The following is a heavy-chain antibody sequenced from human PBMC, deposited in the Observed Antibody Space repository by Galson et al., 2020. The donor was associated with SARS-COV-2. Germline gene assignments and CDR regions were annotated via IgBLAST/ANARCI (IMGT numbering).Heavy chain of an antibody. J-gene: IGHJ4*02. D-gene: IGHD5-18*01. CDR2: ISSSSSYI. V-gene: IGHV3-21*01. CDR1: GFTFSSYS. CDR3: AREVYSYGLFY. Sequence: GESLKISCAASGFTFSSYSMNWVRQAPGKGLEWVSSISSSSSYIYYADSVKGRFTISRDNAKNSLSLQMHSLRAEDSAVYYCAREVYSYGLFYWGQGTLVTVSS.